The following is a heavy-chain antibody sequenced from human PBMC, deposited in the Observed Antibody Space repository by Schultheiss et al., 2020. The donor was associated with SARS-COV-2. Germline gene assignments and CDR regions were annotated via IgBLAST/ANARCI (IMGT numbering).Heavy chain of an antibody. CDR3: ARGVGATSQIDY. Sequence: GGSLRLSCAASGFTFSSYSMNWVRQAPGKGLEWVSSISSSSSYIYYADSVKGRFTISRDNAKNSLYLQMNSLRAEDTAVYYCARGVGATSQIDYWGQGTLVTVSS. D-gene: IGHD1-26*01. J-gene: IGHJ4*02. CDR2: ISSSSSYI. CDR1: GFTFSSYS. V-gene: IGHV3-21*01.